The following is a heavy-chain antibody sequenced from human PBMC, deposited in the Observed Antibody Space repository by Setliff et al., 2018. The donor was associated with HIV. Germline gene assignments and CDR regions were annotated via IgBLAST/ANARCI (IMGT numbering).Heavy chain of an antibody. V-gene: IGHV4-59*01. CDR2: IYYSGST. CDR3: TRRGADSYYPRPLDV. CDR1: GGSISSYY. J-gene: IGHJ6*03. D-gene: IGHD3-10*01. Sequence: PSETLSLTCTVSGGSISSYYWSWIRQPPGKGLEWIGYIYYSGSTNYNPSLKSRVTISVDTSKNQFSLRLNSVTAADTAIYYCTRRGADSYYPRPLDVWGKGTTGTVS.